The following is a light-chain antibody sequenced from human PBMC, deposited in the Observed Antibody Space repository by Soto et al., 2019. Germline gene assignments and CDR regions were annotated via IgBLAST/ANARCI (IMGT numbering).Light chain of an antibody. CDR3: PQYGSSPT. J-gene: IGKJ1*01. CDR1: QSVSSNY. V-gene: IGKV3-20*01. Sequence: ETVLTQSPGTLSLSPAERATLSCRSSQSVSSNYLAWYQQKPGQAPRLLIYDVSSRATGIPDRFSGSGSGTDFTLTISRLEPEDFAMYYCPQYGSSPTFGQGTKVEIK. CDR2: DVS.